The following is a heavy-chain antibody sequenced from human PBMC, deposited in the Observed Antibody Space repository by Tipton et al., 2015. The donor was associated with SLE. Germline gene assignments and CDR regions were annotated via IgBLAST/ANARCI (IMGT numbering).Heavy chain of an antibody. V-gene: IGHV4-39*07. CDR3: ASQMYSSGWYLDY. Sequence: TLSLTCTVSGGSISSSSYYWGWIRQPPGKGLEWIGNIYYSGSTYYNPSLKSRVTISVDTSLNQFSLRLTSVTAADTAVYYCASQMYSSGWYLDYWGQGTLVTVSS. CDR2: IYYSGST. CDR1: GGSISSSSYY. D-gene: IGHD6-19*01. J-gene: IGHJ4*02.